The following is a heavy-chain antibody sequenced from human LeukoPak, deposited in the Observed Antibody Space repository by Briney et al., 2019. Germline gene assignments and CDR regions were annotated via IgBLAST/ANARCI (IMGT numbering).Heavy chain of an antibody. D-gene: IGHD6-13*01. Sequence: SETLSLTCAVYGGSFSGYYWSWIRQPPGKGLEWIGEINHSGSTNYNPPLKSRVTISVDTYKNQFSLKLSSVTAADTAVYYCASVPSSSWYAFDYWGQGTLVTVSS. CDR3: ASVPSSSWYAFDY. J-gene: IGHJ4*02. CDR2: INHSGST. V-gene: IGHV4-34*01. CDR1: GGSFSGYY.